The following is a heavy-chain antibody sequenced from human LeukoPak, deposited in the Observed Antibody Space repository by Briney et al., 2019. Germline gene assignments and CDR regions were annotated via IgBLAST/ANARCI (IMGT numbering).Heavy chain of an antibody. Sequence: ASVKVSCKASGYTFTGYYMHWVRQAPGQGLEWMGWINPNSGGTNYAQKFQGRVTMTRDTSISTAYMELSRLRSDDTAVYYCAYGSGSYYHSGWFDPWGQGTLVTVSS. CDR2: INPNSGGT. J-gene: IGHJ5*02. CDR3: AYGSGSYYHSGWFDP. CDR1: GYTFTGYY. V-gene: IGHV1-2*02. D-gene: IGHD3-10*01.